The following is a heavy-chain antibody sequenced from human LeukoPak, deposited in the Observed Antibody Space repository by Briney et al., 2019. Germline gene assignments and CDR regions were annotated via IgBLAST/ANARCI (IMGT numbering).Heavy chain of an antibody. J-gene: IGHJ3*02. CDR3: AKGALAVALDAFDI. D-gene: IGHD6-19*01. CDR2: ISWNSGSI. Sequence: GRSLRLSCAASGFTFDDYAMHWVRQAPGKGLEWVSGISWNSGSIGYAESVKGRFTISRDNAKNSLYLQMNSLRAEDMALYYCAKGALAVALDAFDIWGQGTMVTVSS. CDR1: GFTFDDYA. V-gene: IGHV3-9*03.